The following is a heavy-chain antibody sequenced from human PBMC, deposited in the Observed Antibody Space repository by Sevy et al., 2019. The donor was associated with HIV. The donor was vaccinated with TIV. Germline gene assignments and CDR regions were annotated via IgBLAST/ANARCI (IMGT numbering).Heavy chain of an antibody. CDR3: AKDLSGSYYNQDYYFDY. CDR2: ISWDGGST. V-gene: IGHV3-43*01. D-gene: IGHD3-10*01. Sequence: GGSLRLSCAASGFTFSSYAMSWVRQAPGKGLEWVSLISWDGGSTYYADSVKGRFTISRDNSKNSLYLQMNSLRTEDTALYYCAKDLSGSYYNQDYYFDYWGQGTLVTVSS. J-gene: IGHJ4*02. CDR1: GFTFSSYA.